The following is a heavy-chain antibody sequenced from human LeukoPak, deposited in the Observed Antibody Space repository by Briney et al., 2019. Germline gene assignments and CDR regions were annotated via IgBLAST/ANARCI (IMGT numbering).Heavy chain of an antibody. CDR2: INPSGGST. V-gene: IGHV1-46*01. D-gene: IGHD6-19*01. Sequence: GASVKVSCKASGYSFISNGISWVRQAPGRGLEWMGIINPSGGSTSYAQKFQGRVTMTRDTSTSTVYMELSSLRSEDTAVYYCAREPGIGIAVAGRMDVWGKGTTVTVSS. J-gene: IGHJ6*04. CDR1: GYSFISNG. CDR3: AREPGIGIAVAGRMDV.